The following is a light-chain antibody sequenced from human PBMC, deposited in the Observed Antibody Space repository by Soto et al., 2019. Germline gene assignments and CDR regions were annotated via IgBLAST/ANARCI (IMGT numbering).Light chain of an antibody. CDR1: QTISSW. CDR3: QQYNSYST. Sequence: DIQMTQSPSTLSGSVGDRVTITCRASQTISSWLAWYQQKPGKAPKLLIYKASSLESGVPSRFSGSGSGTEFTLTISSLQPDDFATYYCQQYNSYSTLGQGTKVDIK. J-gene: IGKJ1*01. CDR2: KAS. V-gene: IGKV1-5*03.